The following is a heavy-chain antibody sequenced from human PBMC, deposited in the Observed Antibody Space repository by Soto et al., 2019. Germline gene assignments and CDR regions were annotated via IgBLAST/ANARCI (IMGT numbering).Heavy chain of an antibody. CDR3: ARDLPMGDIVVVPAARNWFDP. CDR2: IIPILGIA. D-gene: IGHD2-2*01. CDR1: GGTFSSYT. J-gene: IGHJ5*02. Sequence: ASVKVSCKASGGTFSSYTISWVRQAPGQGLEWMGRIIPILGIANYAQKFQGRVTITADKSTSTAYMELSSLRSEDTAVYYCARDLPMGDIVVVPAARNWFDPWGQGTLVTVSS. V-gene: IGHV1-69*04.